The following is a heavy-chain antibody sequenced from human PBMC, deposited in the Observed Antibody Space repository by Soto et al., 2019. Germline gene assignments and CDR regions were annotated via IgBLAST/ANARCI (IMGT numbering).Heavy chain of an antibody. CDR2: ISYDGSNK. CDR1: GFTFSIYA. V-gene: IGHV3-30-3*01. J-gene: IGHJ3*02. CDR3: ARDQGIAAAGIQDAFDI. D-gene: IGHD6-13*01. Sequence: PGGSLRLSCAASGFTFSIYAMHWVRHAPGKGLEWVAVISYDGSNKYYADSVKGRFTISRDNSKNTLYLQMNSLRAEDTAVYYCARDQGIAAAGIQDAFDIWGQGTMVTVSS.